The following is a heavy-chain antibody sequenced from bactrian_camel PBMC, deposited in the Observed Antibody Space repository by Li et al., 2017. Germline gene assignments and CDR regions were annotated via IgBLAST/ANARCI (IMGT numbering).Heavy chain of an antibody. Sequence: VQLVESGGGSVQAGGSLRLACAAYGFVVDDYVMAWFRQAPGKEREGVAAIDSDETESYTDSVKGRFTVSRDNTNNTVNLMMSSLKPEDTAMYYCAANFGPYCSGPYLARRANFLGQGTQVTVS. CDR2: IDSDETE. CDR1: GFVVDDYV. D-gene: IGHD2*01. V-gene: IGHV3S53*01. J-gene: IGHJ4*01.